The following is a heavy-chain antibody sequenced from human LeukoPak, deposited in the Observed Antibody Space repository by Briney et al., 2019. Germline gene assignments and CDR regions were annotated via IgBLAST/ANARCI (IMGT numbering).Heavy chain of an antibody. D-gene: IGHD3-10*01. V-gene: IGHV6-1*01. CDR2: TYYGSKWYN. Sequence: SQTLSLTCDISGDSVSSNSAAWNWIRQSPSRGLEWLGRTYYGSKWYNDYAISVKSRMTINADTSKNQFSLQLNSVTPEDTAVYYCAKGRWALFDCWGQGTLVIVSS. CDR3: AKGRWALFDC. CDR1: GDSVSSNSAA. J-gene: IGHJ4*01.